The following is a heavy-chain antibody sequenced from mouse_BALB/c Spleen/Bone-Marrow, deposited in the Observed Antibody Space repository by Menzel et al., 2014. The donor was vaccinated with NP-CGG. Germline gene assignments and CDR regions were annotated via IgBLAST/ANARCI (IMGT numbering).Heavy chain of an antibody. CDR2: INPESNTI. J-gene: IGHJ3*01. CDR3: ARLGYYGWFAY. D-gene: IGHD2-3*01. V-gene: IGHV4-1*02. Sequence: EVQLQQSGGGLVQPGGSLKLSCAASGFDFSRYWMSWVRQAPGKGLQWIGEINPESNTINYTPSLKDKFIISRDNAKXTLYLQMSKVRSEDTALYCCARLGYYGWFAYWGQGTLVTVSA. CDR1: GFDFSRYW.